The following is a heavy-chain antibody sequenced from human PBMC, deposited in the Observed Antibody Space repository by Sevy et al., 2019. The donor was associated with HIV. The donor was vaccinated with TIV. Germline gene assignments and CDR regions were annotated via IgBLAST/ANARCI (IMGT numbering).Heavy chain of an antibody. J-gene: IGHJ4*02. Sequence: GGSLRRSCAASGFTFSTYAMHWIRQAPGKGLEWAAAISYDGSNKYYADSVKGRFTISRDNSKNTLYLQMNSLRTEDTAFYHCARGPYCSGGSCYSLGPGDYWGQGTLVTVSS. CDR3: ARGPYCSGGSCYSLGPGDY. CDR2: ISYDGSNK. V-gene: IGHV3-30-3*01. CDR1: GFTFSTYA. D-gene: IGHD2-15*01.